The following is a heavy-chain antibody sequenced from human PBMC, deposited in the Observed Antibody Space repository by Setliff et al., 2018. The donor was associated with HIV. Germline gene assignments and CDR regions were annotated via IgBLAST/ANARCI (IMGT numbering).Heavy chain of an antibody. J-gene: IGHJ4*02. CDR3: ARENYDILTGYYDY. V-gene: IGHV3-30*04. CDR1: GFILSSYA. CDR2: ISYDGSKK. D-gene: IGHD3-9*01. Sequence: PGGSLRLSCAASGFILSSYAMDWVRQAPGKGLEWVAVISYDGSKKYYADSVKGRFTISRDNSKNTLYLQMNSLRAEDTAVYYCARENYDILTGYYDYWGQGALVTVSS.